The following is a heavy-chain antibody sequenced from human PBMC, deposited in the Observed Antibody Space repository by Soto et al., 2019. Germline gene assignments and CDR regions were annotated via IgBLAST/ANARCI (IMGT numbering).Heavy chain of an antibody. D-gene: IGHD2-2*01. J-gene: IGHJ4*02. CDR1: GGSISSYY. V-gene: IGHV4-59*01. CDR3: AREYCSSTSCYAVGIGY. Sequence: PSETLSLTCTVSGGSISSYYWSWIRQPPGKGLEWIGYIYYSGSTNYNPSLKSRVTISVDTSKNQFSLKLSSVTAADTAVYYCAREYCSSTSCYAVGIGYWGQGTLVTVSS. CDR2: IYYSGST.